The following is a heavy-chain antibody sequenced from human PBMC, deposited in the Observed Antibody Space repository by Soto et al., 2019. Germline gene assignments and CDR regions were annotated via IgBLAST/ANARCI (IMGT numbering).Heavy chain of an antibody. V-gene: IGHV1-18*04. CDR2: IGVYNGKT. CDR3: SSGRYWTSPSCYNHYYYGMDI. D-gene: IGHD2-2*02. CDR1: GYTFTKYD. Sequence: QEQLVQSRGEVKKPGASVRVSCKASGYTFTKYDITWVRQAPGQGLEWMGWIGVYNGKTNYARKLHGRVIMTADTSASAAYMELRSLRSDDSAVYYCSSGRYWTSPSCYNHYYYGMDIWGQGTKVSVSS. J-gene: IGHJ6*02.